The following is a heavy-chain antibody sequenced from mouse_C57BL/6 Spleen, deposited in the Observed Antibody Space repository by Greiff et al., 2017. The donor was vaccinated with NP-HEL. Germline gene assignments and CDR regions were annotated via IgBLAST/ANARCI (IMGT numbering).Heavy chain of an antibody. Sequence: VPLQQSGAALVRSGTSVTVSCKASGYAFTNFLIEWVTQRPGQGFEWIGVITPGSGGTNYNKKFKGTATLTADKSSSTAYMQLSSLTSEDSAVYFCARSTTVVHFDYWGQGTTLTVSS. J-gene: IGHJ2*01. CDR2: ITPGSGGT. CDR3: ARSTTVVHFDY. V-gene: IGHV1-54*01. D-gene: IGHD1-1*01. CDR1: GYAFTNFL.